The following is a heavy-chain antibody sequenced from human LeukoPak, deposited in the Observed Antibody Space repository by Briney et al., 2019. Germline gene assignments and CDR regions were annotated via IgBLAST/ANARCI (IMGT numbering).Heavy chain of an antibody. CDR1: GFTFSSYA. Sequence: PGGSLRPSCAASGFTFSSYAMSWVRQAPGKGLEWVSAISGSGGSTYYADSVKGRFTISRDNSKNTLYLQMNSLRAEDTAVYYCAKDPFGIAVAGSVYWGQGTLVTVSS. V-gene: IGHV3-23*01. CDR3: AKDPFGIAVAGSVY. J-gene: IGHJ4*02. CDR2: ISGSGGST. D-gene: IGHD6-19*01.